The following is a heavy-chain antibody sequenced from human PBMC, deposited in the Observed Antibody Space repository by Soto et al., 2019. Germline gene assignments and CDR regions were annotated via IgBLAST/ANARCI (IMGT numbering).Heavy chain of an antibody. J-gene: IGHJ4*02. D-gene: IGHD1-26*01. CDR3: AKGCIVAATTPEFDY. CDR1: GFTFTTYA. Sequence: EVQLLESGGGLVQPGGSLRLSCAASGFTFTTYAMSWVRQAPGKGLEWVSGVTDSGGKTYYADSVKGRFTISRDNSKNTLYLQMNSLRAEDTAVYYCAKGCIVAATTPEFDYWGQGALVTVAS. V-gene: IGHV3-23*01. CDR2: VTDSGGKT.